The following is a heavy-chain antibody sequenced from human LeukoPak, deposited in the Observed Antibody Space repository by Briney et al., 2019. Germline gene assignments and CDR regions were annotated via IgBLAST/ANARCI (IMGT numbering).Heavy chain of an antibody. V-gene: IGHV4-61*05. J-gene: IGHJ4*02. Sequence: PSETLSLTCTVSGGSISSSSYYWGWIRQPPGKGLEWIGYIYSSGSTNYNPSLKSRVTISVDTSKNQFSLKLSSVTAADTAVYYCARGGEQLVRNFDYWGQGTLVTVSS. CDR2: IYSSGST. CDR3: ARGGEQLVRNFDY. CDR1: GGSISSSSYY. D-gene: IGHD6-6*01.